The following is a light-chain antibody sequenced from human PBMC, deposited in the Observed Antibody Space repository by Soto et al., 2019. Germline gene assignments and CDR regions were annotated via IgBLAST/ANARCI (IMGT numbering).Light chain of an antibody. CDR2: EVS. CDR3: SSYTSSSTYV. V-gene: IGLV2-18*02. J-gene: IGLJ1*01. Sequence: QSVLTQPPSVSGPPGQSVAISCTGTSSDVGSYNRVSWYQQPPGTAPKVMIYEVSNRPSGVPDRFSGSKSGNTASLTISGLQAEDEADYSCSSYTSSSTYVFGTGTKVTVL. CDR1: SSDVGSYNR.